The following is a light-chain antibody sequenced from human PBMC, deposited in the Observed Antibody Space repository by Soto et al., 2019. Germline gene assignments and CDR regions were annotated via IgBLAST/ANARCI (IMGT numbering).Light chain of an antibody. CDR3: SSHTTTSTLGV. CDR2: EVS. J-gene: IGLJ2*01. V-gene: IGLV2-14*01. Sequence: QSALTQPASVSGSPGQSITLSCSGTSSDVGGYNYVSWYQQHPGKAPKLMIYEVSNRPSGVSNRFSGSKSGNTASLTISGLQADDEADYYCSSHTTTSTLGVFGGGTKLTVL. CDR1: SSDVGGYNY.